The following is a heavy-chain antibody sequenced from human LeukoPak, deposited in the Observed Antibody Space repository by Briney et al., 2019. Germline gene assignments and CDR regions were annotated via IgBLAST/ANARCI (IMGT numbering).Heavy chain of an antibody. V-gene: IGHV1-46*01. J-gene: IGHJ4*02. CDR3: ARGGEARPTFPNDY. Sequence: ASVKVSCKVSGYTLTELSMHWVRQAPGQGLEWMGIINPSGGSTSYAQKFQGRVTMTRDTSTSTVYMELSSLRSDDTAVYYCARGGEARPTFPNDYWGQGTLVTVSS. D-gene: IGHD6-6*01. CDR1: GYTLTELS. CDR2: INPSGGST.